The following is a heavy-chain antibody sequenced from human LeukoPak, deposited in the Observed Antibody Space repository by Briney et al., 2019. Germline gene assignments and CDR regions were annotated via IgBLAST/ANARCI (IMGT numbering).Heavy chain of an antibody. D-gene: IGHD3-16*02. CDR1: GFTFSSYA. V-gene: IGHV3-23*01. Sequence: GGSLRLSCAASGFTFSSYAMSWVRQAPGKGLEWVSAISGSGGSTYYADSVKGRFTISRDNAKNSLYLQMNSLRAEDTAVYYCARMMGRLRLGELSSYNWFDPWGQGTLVTVSS. CDR3: ARMMGRLRLGELSSYNWFDP. CDR2: ISGSGGST. J-gene: IGHJ5*02.